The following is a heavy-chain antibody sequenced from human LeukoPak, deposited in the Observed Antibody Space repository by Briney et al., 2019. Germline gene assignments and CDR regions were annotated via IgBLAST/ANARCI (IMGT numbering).Heavy chain of an antibody. CDR3: AKYCPKVEPPDYMDV. J-gene: IGHJ6*03. CDR1: GFTFSSQA. V-gene: IGHV3-23*01. CDR2: ISGTGGRT. D-gene: IGHD1-26*01. Sequence: GSLRLSCAASGFTFSSQAMSWVRQAPGKGLECVSGISGTGGRTYYADSVKGRFTISRDNSKNTLYLQMNSLRVEDTAVYYCAKYCPKVEPPDYMDVWGKGTTVTVS.